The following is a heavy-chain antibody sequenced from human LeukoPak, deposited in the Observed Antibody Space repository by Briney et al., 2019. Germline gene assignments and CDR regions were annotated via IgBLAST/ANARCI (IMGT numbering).Heavy chain of an antibody. V-gene: IGHV3-11*01. CDR1: GFTFSDYY. Sequence: SGGSLRLSCAAYGFTFSDYYMSWIRQAPGKGLEWISYIRGSGRTIFYADSVKGRFTISRDNARNSLYLEMNSLRAEDTAVYYCAKVTVVYFDYWGRGTLVTVSS. CDR2: IRGSGRTI. CDR3: AKVTVVYFDY. D-gene: IGHD2-15*01. J-gene: IGHJ4*02.